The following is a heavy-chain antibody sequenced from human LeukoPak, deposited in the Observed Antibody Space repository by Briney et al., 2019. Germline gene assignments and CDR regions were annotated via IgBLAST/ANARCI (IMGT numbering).Heavy chain of an antibody. V-gene: IGHV3-7*03. CDR2: IKQDGSEK. J-gene: IGHJ4*02. CDR3: ARSLRFLEWLLSDSMYFDY. D-gene: IGHD3-3*01. CDR1: GFTFSSYW. Sequence: GGSLRLSCAASGFTFSSYWMSWVRQAPGKGLEWVANIKQDGSEKYYVDSVKGLFTISRDNAKNSLYLQMNSLRAEDTAVYYCARSLRFLEWLLSDSMYFDYWGQGTLVTVSS.